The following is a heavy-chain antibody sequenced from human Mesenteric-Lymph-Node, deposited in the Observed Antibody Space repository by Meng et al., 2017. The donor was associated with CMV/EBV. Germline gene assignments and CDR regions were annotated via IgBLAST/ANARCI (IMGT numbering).Heavy chain of an antibody. V-gene: IGHV4-34*01. CDR1: TGYY. CDR2: VNFWGST. D-gene: IGHD3-10*01. J-gene: IGHJ4*02. CDR3: ARGGTSQSFGARQNTFDH. Sequence: TGYYWTWIRQSPGEGLQWIGEVNFWGSTNYNPALKGRVNISLDLTKSQFSLYLTWVPAPDVAVYYCARGGTSQSFGARQNTFDHWGQGTLVTVSS.